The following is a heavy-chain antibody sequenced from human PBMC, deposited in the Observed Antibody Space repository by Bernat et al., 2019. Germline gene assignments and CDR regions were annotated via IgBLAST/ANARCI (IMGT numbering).Heavy chain of an antibody. D-gene: IGHD2-8*01. V-gene: IGHV3-30*18. CDR1: GFTFSSYG. Sequence: QLQLVESGGGVVQPGRSLRLSCAASGFTFSSYGMHWVRQAPGKWLEWVAVISYDGSNQYYADSVKGRFTISRDNSKNTLYLQMNSLRSEDTAVYYCAKIGVYAGDYWGQGTVVTVSS. CDR3: AKIGVYAGDY. J-gene: IGHJ4*02. CDR2: ISYDGSNQ.